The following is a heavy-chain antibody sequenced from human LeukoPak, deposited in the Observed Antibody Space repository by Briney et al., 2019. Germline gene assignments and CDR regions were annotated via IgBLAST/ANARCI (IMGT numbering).Heavy chain of an antibody. CDR3: ARDLHPRLTGYFDY. CDR1: GFTVSSNY. J-gene: IGHJ4*02. V-gene: IGHV3-53*01. Sequence: GGSQRLSCAASGFTVSSNYMSWVRQAPGKGLEWVSVIYSGGSTYYADSVEGRFTVSRDNPKNTLYLEMKSLRADDTAVYYCARDLHPRLTGYFDYWGQGTVVTVSS. CDR2: IYSGGST. D-gene: IGHD3-16*01.